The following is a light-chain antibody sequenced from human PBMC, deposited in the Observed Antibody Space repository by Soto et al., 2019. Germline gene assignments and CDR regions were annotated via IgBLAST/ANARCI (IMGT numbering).Light chain of an antibody. CDR3: QQYYSYSA. Sequence: DIQMHQSPSTLSASVGDRVTITCRASQSISNWLAWYQQKPGKAPKLLIYKASSLESGIPSRFSGSGSGTEFTLTISSLQPEDFATYYCQQYYSYSAVGQGTKVAIK. CDR1: QSISNW. CDR2: KAS. V-gene: IGKV1-5*03. J-gene: IGKJ1*01.